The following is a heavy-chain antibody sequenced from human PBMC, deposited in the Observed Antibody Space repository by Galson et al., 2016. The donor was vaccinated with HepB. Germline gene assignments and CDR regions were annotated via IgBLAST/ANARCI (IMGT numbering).Heavy chain of an antibody. D-gene: IGHD1-14*01. CDR2: TYYRSAWYY. J-gene: IGHJ3*01. Sequence: CAISGDSVSNNSAAWNWVRQSPSRGLEWLGRTYYRSAWYYEYTLSLRGRIIVNPDTSTNQFSLQLNSVTPEDTAIYYCTRTTHRGRKLAFDVWDPGSTVTVSS. CDR1: GDSVSNNSAA. V-gene: IGHV6-1*01. CDR3: TRTTHRGRKLAFDV.